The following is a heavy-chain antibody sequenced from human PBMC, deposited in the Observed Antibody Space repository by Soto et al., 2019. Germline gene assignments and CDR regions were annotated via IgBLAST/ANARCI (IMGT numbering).Heavy chain of an antibody. J-gene: IGHJ1*01. V-gene: IGHV3-21*01. CDR2: ISSSSSYI. D-gene: IGHD6-13*01. CDR3: ARDSSSWPRYFQH. CDR1: GFTFSSYS. Sequence: GGSLRLSCAASGFTFSSYSMNWVRQAPGKGLEWVSSISSSSSYIYYADSVKGRFTISRDNAKNSLYLQMNSLRAEDTAVYYCARDSSSWPRYFQHWGQGTLVTVSS.